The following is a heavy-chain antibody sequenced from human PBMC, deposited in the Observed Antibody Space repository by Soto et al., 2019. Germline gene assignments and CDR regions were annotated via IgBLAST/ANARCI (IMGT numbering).Heavy chain of an antibody. Sequence: WGSLRLSCVASDFNFINYAMACFRHSPGKGLEWVSHITASGATTYYAHSVKGRFTISRDNSKNTMYLQMSALGAEDTAKYFCAKDRASGSGTSYDAWGQGTLVTVSS. D-gene: IGHD1-26*01. J-gene: IGHJ5*02. CDR3: AKDRASGSGTSYDA. V-gene: IGHV3-23*01. CDR1: DFNFINYA. CDR2: ITASGATT.